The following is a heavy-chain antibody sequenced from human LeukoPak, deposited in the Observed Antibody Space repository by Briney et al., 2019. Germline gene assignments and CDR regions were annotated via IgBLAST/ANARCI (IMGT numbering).Heavy chain of an antibody. D-gene: IGHD3-3*01. Sequence: GASVKVSCKASGYTFTGYYMHWVRQAPGQGLEWMGWINPNSGGTNYAQKFQGRVTMTRDTSISTAYMELSRLRSDDTAVYYCATGTSIFGVVTLPGYWGQGTLVTVSS. V-gene: IGHV1-2*02. CDR3: ATGTSIFGVVTLPGY. CDR1: GYTFTGYY. J-gene: IGHJ4*02. CDR2: INPNSGGT.